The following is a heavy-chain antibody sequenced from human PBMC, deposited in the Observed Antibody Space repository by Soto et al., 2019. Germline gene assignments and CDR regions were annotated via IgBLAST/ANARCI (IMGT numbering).Heavy chain of an antibody. D-gene: IGHD1-1*01. V-gene: IGHV3-53*01. J-gene: IGHJ3*02. Sequence: VGSLRLSCEAFGFTVSGKKYVAWVRQAPGKGLEWVSALYDLDGTYYADSVKGRFTTSSDSSRTTVYLQMNSLRPDDTAVYSCATWHLQEHAYDIWGQGTMVTVSS. CDR1: GFTVSGKKY. CDR3: ATWHLQEHAYDI. CDR2: LYDLDGT.